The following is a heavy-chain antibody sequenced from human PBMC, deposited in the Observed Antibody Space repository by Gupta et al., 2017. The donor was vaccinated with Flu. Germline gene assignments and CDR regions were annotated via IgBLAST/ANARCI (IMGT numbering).Heavy chain of an antibody. CDR2: IIPIFGTA. D-gene: IGHD1-1*01. V-gene: IGHV1-69*01. J-gene: IGHJ4*02. Sequence: GQGLEWMGGIIPIFGTANYAQKFQGRVTITADESTSTAYMELSSLRSEDTAVYYCARDWGKGRLERGRLPDYWGQGTLVTVSS. CDR3: ARDWGKGRLERGRLPDY.